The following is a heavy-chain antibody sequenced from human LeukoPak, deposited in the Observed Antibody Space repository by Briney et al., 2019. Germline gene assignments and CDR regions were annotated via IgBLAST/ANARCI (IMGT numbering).Heavy chain of an antibody. J-gene: IGHJ4*02. D-gene: IGHD3-10*01. V-gene: IGHV4-59*01. CDR1: GGSISSYY. CDR3: ARVLNPWFGEFAFDY. Sequence: SETLSLTCTVSGGSISSYYWSWIRQPPGKRLEWIGYIYYSGSTNYNPSLKSRLTISLDTSKNQFSLKLSSVTAADTAVYYCARVLNPWFGEFAFDYWGQGALVIVSS. CDR2: IYYSGST.